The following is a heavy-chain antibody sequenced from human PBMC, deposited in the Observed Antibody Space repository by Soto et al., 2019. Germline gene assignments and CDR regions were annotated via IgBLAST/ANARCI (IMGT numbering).Heavy chain of an antibody. J-gene: IGHJ3*02. CDR1: GFTFSDHY. CDR2: TRNKANSYTT. Sequence: EVQLVESGGGLVQPGGSLRLSCAASGFTFSDHYMDWVRQAPGKGLEWVGRTRNKANSYTTEYAASVKGRFTISRDDSKNSLYLQMNSLKTEDTAVYYCARVVLGFGELWRNDAFDIWGQGTMVTVSS. CDR3: ARVVLGFGELWRNDAFDI. V-gene: IGHV3-72*01. D-gene: IGHD3-10*01.